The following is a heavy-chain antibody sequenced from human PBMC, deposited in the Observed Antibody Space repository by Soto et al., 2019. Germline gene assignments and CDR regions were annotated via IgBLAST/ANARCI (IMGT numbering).Heavy chain of an antibody. CDR3: ARDFGKYVATIYFDN. V-gene: IGHV4-38-2*02. CDR2: MHHGGTT. CDR1: GYSISNDYY. D-gene: IGHD5-12*01. J-gene: IGHJ4*02. Sequence: SETLSLTCAVSGYSISNDYYWGWVRQTPGKGLEWIGAMHHGGTTYYNPSLKSRVTMSVDTSKNQLSLKLRSVTAADTAIYYCARDFGKYVATIYFDNWGQGTQVTVSS.